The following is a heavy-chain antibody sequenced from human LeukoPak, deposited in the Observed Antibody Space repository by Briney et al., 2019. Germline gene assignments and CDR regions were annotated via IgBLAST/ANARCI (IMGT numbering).Heavy chain of an antibody. J-gene: IGHJ4*02. V-gene: IGHV3-48*02. CDR1: GFTFRDYA. CDR2: ISSIGSTI. Sequence: GGSLRLSCAAPGFTFRDYAMNWVRQAPGKGLEWVSYISSIGSTIYYADSFKVRFTISRDNAKNSLYLQMNSMRDEDTAVYYCARGMYYDILTGPLGFDYWGQGTLVTVSS. CDR3: ARGMYYDILTGPLGFDY. D-gene: IGHD3-9*01.